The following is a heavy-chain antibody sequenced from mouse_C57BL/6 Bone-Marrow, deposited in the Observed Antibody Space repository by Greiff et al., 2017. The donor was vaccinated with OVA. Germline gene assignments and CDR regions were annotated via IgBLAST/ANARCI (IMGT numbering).Heavy chain of an antibody. CDR2: IDPSDSYT. J-gene: IGHJ4*01. V-gene: IGHV1-50*01. CDR1: GYTFTSYW. D-gene: IGHD6-2*01. CDR3: ARESYYYAMDY. Sequence: VQLQQPGAELVKPGASVKLSCKASGYTFTSYWMQWVKQRPGQGLEWVGEIDPSDSYTNYNQKFKGKATLTVDTSSSTAYMQLSRLTSEDSAVYYCARESYYYAMDYWGQGTSVTVSS.